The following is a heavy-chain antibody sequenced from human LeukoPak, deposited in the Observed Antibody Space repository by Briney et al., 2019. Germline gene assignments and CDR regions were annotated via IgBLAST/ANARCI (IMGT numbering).Heavy chain of an antibody. CDR2: IYYSEST. CDR3: ARAGVGRPVFDP. Sequence: SETLSLTCTVPGGSISSYYWSWSRQPPGKGLKGIGYIYYSESTNYNPSLKSRVAISVDTSKNQFSLKLSSVTAADTAVYYCARAGVGRPVFDPWGQGTLVTVSS. J-gene: IGHJ5*02. V-gene: IGHV4-59*01. CDR1: GGSISSYY. D-gene: IGHD1-26*01.